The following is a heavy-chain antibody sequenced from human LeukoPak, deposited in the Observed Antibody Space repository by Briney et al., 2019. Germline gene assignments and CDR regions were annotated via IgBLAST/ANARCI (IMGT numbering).Heavy chain of an antibody. D-gene: IGHD3-22*01. Sequence: PSETLSLTCTVSGGSISSYYWSWIRQPPGKGLEWIGYIYYSGSTNYNPSLKSRVTISVDTSKNQFSLKLSSVTAADTAVYYCARTIRDSSGYYYYYYMDVWGKGTTVTISS. J-gene: IGHJ6*03. CDR2: IYYSGST. CDR3: ARTIRDSSGYYYYYYMDV. V-gene: IGHV4-59*01. CDR1: GGSISSYY.